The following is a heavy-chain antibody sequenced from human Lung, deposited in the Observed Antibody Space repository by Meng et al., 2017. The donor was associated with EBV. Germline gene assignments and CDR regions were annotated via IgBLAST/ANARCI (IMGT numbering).Heavy chain of an antibody. CDR3: AGVVGTFYWHFDL. CDR1: GGSVRSGHYY. CDR2: MYYSGGT. V-gene: IGHV4-61*01. D-gene: IGHD1-1*01. J-gene: IGHJ2*01. Sequence: LQEPGPGLVTPAEPLSLTCTVSGGSVRSGHYYWSWIRQPLGKGLEWIGYMYYSGGTNYDPSLKSRVTMSVDTSKNQFSLKLTPVTAADTAVYYCAGVVGTFYWHFDLWGRGTLVTVSS.